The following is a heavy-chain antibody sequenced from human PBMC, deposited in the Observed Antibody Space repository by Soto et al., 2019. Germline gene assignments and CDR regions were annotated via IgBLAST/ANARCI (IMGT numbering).Heavy chain of an antibody. V-gene: IGHV3-30*18. CDR1: GFTFSSYG. Sequence: LRLSCAASGFTFSSYGMHWVRQAPGKGLEWVAVISYDGSNKYYADSVKGRFTISRDNSKNTLYLQMNSLRAEDTAVYYCAKRAIPVVVVAFPFDPWGQGTLVTVSS. CDR2: ISYDGSNK. D-gene: IGHD2-15*01. CDR3: AKRAIPVVVVAFPFDP. J-gene: IGHJ5*02.